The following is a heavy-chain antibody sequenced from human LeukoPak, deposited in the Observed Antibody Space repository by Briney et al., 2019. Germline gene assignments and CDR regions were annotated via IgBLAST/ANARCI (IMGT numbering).Heavy chain of an antibody. Sequence: GASVKVSCKASGYTFTSYAMHWVRQAPGQRLEWMGWINAGNGNTKYSQEFQGRVTITADKSTSTAYMELSSLRSEDTAVYYCARGPVVYYYYYYMDVWGKGTTVTVSS. J-gene: IGHJ6*03. D-gene: IGHD2-15*01. CDR3: ARGPVVYYYYYYMDV. V-gene: IGHV1-3*03. CDR2: INAGNGNT. CDR1: GYTFTSYA.